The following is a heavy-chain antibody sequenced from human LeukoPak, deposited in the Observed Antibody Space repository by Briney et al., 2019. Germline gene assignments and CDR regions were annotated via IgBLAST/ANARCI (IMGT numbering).Heavy chain of an antibody. D-gene: IGHD6-19*01. Sequence: GRSLRLPCAASGFTFSSYGMHWVRQAPGKGLEWVAVISYDGSNKYYADSVKGRFTISRDNSKNTLYLQMNSLRAEDTAVYYCAKDLAVAGPYDAFDIWGQGTMVTVSS. CDR1: GFTFSSYG. CDR2: ISYDGSNK. CDR3: AKDLAVAGPYDAFDI. V-gene: IGHV3-30*18. J-gene: IGHJ3*02.